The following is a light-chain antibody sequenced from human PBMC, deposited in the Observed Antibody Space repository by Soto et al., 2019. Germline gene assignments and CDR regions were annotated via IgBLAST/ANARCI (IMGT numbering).Light chain of an antibody. CDR3: QQRSNWPPSIT. CDR1: QSVSSN. J-gene: IGKJ5*01. CDR2: GAS. V-gene: IGKV3-15*01. Sequence: EIVRTQSPATRSVSPGEGARISCRASQSVSSNLAWYQQKPGQAPRLLIYGASTRATGIPARFSGSGSGTEFTLTISSLHSEDFAVYYCQQRSNWPPSITFGQGTRLEI.